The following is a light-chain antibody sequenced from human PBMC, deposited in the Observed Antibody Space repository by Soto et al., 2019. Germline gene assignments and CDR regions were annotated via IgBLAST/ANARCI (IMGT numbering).Light chain of an antibody. J-gene: IGLJ3*02. CDR2: DTT. V-gene: IGLV7-46*01. CDR1: TGSVTSGHY. CDR3: WLSYSGGLV. Sequence: QAVVTQEPSLTVSPGGTVTLTCGSSTGSVTSGHYPYWFQQKPGQAPRTLIYDTTNKHSWTPARFSGSLLGGKAALTLSGAQPEDEAEYYCWLSYSGGLVFGGGTKVTVL.